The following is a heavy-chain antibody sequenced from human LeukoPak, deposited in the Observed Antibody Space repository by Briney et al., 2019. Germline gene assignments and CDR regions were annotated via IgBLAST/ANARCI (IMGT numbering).Heavy chain of an antibody. J-gene: IGHJ4*02. CDR1: GGSFGGYY. Sequence: SETLSLTCAVYGGSFGGYYWSWIRQPPGKGLEWIGYIYYSGSTNYNPSLKSRVTISVDTSKNQFSLKLGSVTAADTAVYYCARERGYDSSGYYLDYWGQGTLVTVSS. CDR2: IYYSGST. D-gene: IGHD3-22*01. CDR3: ARERGYDSSGYYLDY. V-gene: IGHV4-59*01.